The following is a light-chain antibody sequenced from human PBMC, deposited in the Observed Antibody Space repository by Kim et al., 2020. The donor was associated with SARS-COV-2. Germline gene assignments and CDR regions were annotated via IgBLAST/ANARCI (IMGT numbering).Light chain of an antibody. CDR2: YDT. V-gene: IGLV3-21*04. CDR1: EIGGKN. Sequence: ATGKEARLTGGGKEIGGKNVNWYQQKPGQAPATVIHYDTDRPSGVPERFSVSNSGNTATLTITRVEAGDEADYYCQVWDSSGDHYGFGTGTKVTVL. CDR3: QVWDSSGDHYG. J-gene: IGLJ1*01.